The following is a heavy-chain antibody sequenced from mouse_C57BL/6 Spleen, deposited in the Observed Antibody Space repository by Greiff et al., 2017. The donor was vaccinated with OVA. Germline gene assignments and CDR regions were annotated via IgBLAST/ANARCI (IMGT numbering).Heavy chain of an antibody. CDR2: IHPNSGST. V-gene: IGHV1-64*01. CDR1: GYTFTSYW. J-gene: IGHJ4*01. CDR3: ARSAPPYAMDY. Sequence: VQLQQPGAELVKPGASVKLSCKASGYTFTSYWMHWVKQRPGQGLEWIGMIHPNSGSTNYNEKFKSKATLTVDKSSSTAYMQRSSLTSEDSAVYYCARSAPPYAMDYWGQGTSVTVSS.